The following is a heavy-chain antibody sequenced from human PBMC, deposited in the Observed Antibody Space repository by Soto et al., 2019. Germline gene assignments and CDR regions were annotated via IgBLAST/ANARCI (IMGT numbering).Heavy chain of an antibody. CDR3: ARLPGGTGATNDY. CDR2: IDPSDSYT. D-gene: IGHD1-26*01. J-gene: IGHJ4*02. CDR1: GFSFTSYW. Sequence: GESLKISCKGSGFSFTSYWISWVRQVPGKGLEWMGRIDPSDSYTNYSPSFQGHVTISADKSISTAYLQWSSLKASDTAMYYCARLPGGTGATNDYWGQGTLVTVSS. V-gene: IGHV5-10-1*01.